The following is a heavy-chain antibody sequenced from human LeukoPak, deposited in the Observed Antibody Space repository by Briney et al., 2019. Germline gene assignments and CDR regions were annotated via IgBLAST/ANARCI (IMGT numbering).Heavy chain of an antibody. Sequence: QASETLSLTCTVYGGSFSGNYYWSWIRQPPGKGLEWIGEINHSGSTNYNPSLKSRVTISLDTSQNQFSLELNSVTAADTSVYYCARVGSGGWYLNWFDPWGQGTLVTVSS. V-gene: IGHV4-34*01. CDR1: GGSFSGNY. CDR2: INHSGST. CDR3: ARVGSGGWYLNWFDP. J-gene: IGHJ5*02. D-gene: IGHD6-19*01.